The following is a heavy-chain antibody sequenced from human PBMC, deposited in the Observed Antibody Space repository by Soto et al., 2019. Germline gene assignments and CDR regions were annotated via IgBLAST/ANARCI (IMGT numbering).Heavy chain of an antibody. J-gene: IGHJ5*02. D-gene: IGHD2-21*01. CDR3: ARLRIATNNYKWFDP. CDR1: GAALNSGNYY. CDR2: IYVTGAV. V-gene: IGHV4-31*03. Sequence: SETLSLTCSVSGAALNSGNYYWMWIRQVPGKGLEWIGHIYVTGAVDYNPSLRDRITISQDTSERQFSLNLRLVTAADTAVYYCARLRIATNNYKWFDPWGQGTLVTVSS.